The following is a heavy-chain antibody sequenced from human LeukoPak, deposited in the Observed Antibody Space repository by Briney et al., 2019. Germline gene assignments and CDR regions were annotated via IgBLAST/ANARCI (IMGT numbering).Heavy chain of an antibody. D-gene: IGHD2-2*01. CDR3: ARLVVPAARGDYYYYGMDV. CDR2: IIPIFGTP. J-gene: IGHJ6*04. V-gene: IGHV1-69*06. Sequence: GSSVKVSCKASGGTFSRYAISWVRQAPGQGLEWMGGIIPIFGTPNYAQTFQGRVTITADKTTSTVYMDVSSLRSEDTGVYYCARLVVPAARGDYYYYGMDVWGKGTTVIVSS. CDR1: GGTFSRYA.